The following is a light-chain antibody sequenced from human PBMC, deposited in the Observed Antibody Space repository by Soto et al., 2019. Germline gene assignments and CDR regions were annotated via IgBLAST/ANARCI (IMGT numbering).Light chain of an antibody. J-gene: IGKJ1*01. CDR2: DVS. V-gene: IGKV1-5*01. Sequence: DIQMTQSPSTVSASVGDSVTITCRASQSITTWLAWYQQRPGKAPKLLIYDVSSLQSGVPSRFSGSGSGTDYTLTISSLQPEDFATYYCQQYNSYSFGQGTKVDIK. CDR3: QQYNSYS. CDR1: QSITTW.